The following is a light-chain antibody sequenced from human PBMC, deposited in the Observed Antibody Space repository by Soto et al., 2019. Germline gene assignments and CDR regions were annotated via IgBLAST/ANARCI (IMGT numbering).Light chain of an antibody. J-gene: IGKJ1*01. CDR1: QSLVYSDGNTY. CDR2: KVS. V-gene: IGKV2-30*01. Sequence: DVVMTQSPLSLPVTLGQPASISCRSSQSLVYSDGNTYLNWFQQRPGQSPRRLIYKVSNRDSGVPDRFSGSGSGTDFTLKISRVEAEDVGVYYCIQGNTRSVKVGLGTKVDSK. CDR3: IQGNTRSVK.